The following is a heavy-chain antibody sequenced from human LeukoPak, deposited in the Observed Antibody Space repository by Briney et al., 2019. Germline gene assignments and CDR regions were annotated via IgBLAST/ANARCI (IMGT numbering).Heavy chain of an antibody. CDR1: GYTFMGYY. V-gene: IGHV1-2*02. CDR2: INPNSGGT. J-gene: IGHJ3*02. Sequence: GASVKVSCKASGYTFMGYYIHWVRQAPGQGLEWMGWINPNSGGTNYAQNFQGRVTMTRDTSISTAYMELSRLGSDDTAVYYCANSRCARNYGDYVGASDIWGQGTMISVSS. CDR3: ANSRCARNYGDYVGASDI. D-gene: IGHD4-17*01.